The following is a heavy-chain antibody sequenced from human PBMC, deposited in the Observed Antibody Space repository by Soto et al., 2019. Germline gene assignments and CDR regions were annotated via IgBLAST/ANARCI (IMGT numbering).Heavy chain of an antibody. J-gene: IGHJ6*02. CDR1: GFTFSSYW. D-gene: IGHD2-15*01. Sequence: GGSLRLSCASSGFTFSSYWMHWVRQAPGKGLVWVSRINSDGSSTSYADSVKGRFTISRDNTKNTLYLQMNSLRAEDTAVYYCARDGYGGIFYYYYGMDVWGQGTTVTVSS. V-gene: IGHV3-74*01. CDR2: INSDGSST. CDR3: ARDGYGGIFYYYYGMDV.